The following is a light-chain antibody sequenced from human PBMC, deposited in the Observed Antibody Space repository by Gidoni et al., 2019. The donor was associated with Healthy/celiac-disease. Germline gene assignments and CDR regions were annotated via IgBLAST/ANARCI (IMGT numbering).Light chain of an antibody. J-gene: IGLJ2*01. Sequence: QSVLTQPPSVSGAPGQRVTISFTGSSSNIGACYDVHWYPQLAGKAPKLLIYGNSNRPSGVPDRFSGSKSGTSASLAITGLQAEDEADYYCQSYDSSLSGVVFGGGTKLTVL. V-gene: IGLV1-40*01. CDR1: SSNIGACYD. CDR2: GNS. CDR3: QSYDSSLSGVV.